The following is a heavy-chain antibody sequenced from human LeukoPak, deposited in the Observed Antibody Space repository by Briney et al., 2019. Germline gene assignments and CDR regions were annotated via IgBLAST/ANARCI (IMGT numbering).Heavy chain of an antibody. V-gene: IGHV4-59*01. CDR2: IHYTGST. CDR3: ARAGRSAYYYYYYMDV. Sequence: SETLSLTCSVSGGPISNSYYWNWIRQSPGKALEWIGYIHYTGSTDYNPSLKSRVTISVDMSKNQFSLKLRSVTAADTAVYYCARAGRSAYYYYYYMDVWGKGTTVTVSS. CDR1: GGPISNSYY. J-gene: IGHJ6*03.